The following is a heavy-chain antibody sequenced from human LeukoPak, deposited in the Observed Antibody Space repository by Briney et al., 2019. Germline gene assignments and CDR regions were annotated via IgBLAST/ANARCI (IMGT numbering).Heavy chain of an antibody. CDR3: ARVGISAH. Sequence: PSETLSLTCTVSGGSISSSSYYWGWIRQPPGKGLEWIGSIYYSGSTYYNPSLKSRVTISVDTSKNQFSLKLSSVTAADTAVYYCARVGISAHWGQGTLVTVSS. J-gene: IGHJ4*02. CDR1: GGSISSSSYY. CDR2: IYYSGST. V-gene: IGHV4-39*01. D-gene: IGHD2-15*01.